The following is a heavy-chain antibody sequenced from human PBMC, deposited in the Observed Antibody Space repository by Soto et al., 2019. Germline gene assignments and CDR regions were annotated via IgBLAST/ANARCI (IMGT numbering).Heavy chain of an antibody. V-gene: IGHV3-23*01. CDR3: AKDRQPDGRWLFDH. Sequence: EVLLLESGGGLVQSGGSLRLTCAASGFTFSTYTLSWVCQAPGEWLEWVSGIIQSGETFYADSVKGRFTISKDNSNNMLSLQLHSLRADDTAVYYCAKDRQPDGRWLFDHCGQGTLVTVSS. D-gene: IGHD2-2*01. CDR1: GFTFSTYT. J-gene: IGHJ4*02. CDR2: IIQSGET.